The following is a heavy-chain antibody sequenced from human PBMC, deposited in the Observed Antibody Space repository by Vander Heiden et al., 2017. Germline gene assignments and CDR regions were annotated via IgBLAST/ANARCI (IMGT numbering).Heavy chain of an antibody. V-gene: IGHV3-7*01. Sequence: EVQLVESGGRLVPPGVSLRLPCAASGFTFRSYRSRWVRQARGKGREWVANIKQDGSEKYYVDSVKGRFTISRENAKNALYLQMNSLRAEETAVYYCARDGIAAAEFDYWGQGTLVTVSS. J-gene: IGHJ4*02. CDR1: GFTFRSYR. CDR3: ARDGIAAAEFDY. D-gene: IGHD6-13*01. CDR2: IKQDGSEK.